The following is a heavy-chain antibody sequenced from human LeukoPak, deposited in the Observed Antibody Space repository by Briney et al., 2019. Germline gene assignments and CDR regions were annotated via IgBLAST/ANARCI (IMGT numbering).Heavy chain of an antibody. D-gene: IGHD3-10*01. J-gene: IGHJ4*02. CDR2: IKWNSVIK. V-gene: IGHV3-20*04. CDR1: GFNFDDYG. Sequence: GGSLRLSCAASGFNFDDYGMSWVRQAPGKGLEWVSGIKWNSVIKGYVDSVKGRFTISRDNAKNSLYLEMNSLRPEDTALYYCAGKGLGFGDLFTGIDYSGLGTLVTVSS. CDR3: AGKGLGFGDLFTGIDY.